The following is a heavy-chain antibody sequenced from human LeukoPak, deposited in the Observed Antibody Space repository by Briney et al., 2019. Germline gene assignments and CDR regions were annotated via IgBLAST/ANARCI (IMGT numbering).Heavy chain of an antibody. Sequence: ASVKVSCKASGYTFTSYGISWVRQAPGQGLEWMGWISAYNGNTNYAQKLQGRVTMTTDTSTSAAYMELRSLRSDDTAVYYCARGRAVRGVNNWFDPWGQGTLVTVSS. D-gene: IGHD3-10*02. CDR1: GYTFTSYG. CDR3: ARGRAVRGVNNWFDP. V-gene: IGHV1-18*01. CDR2: ISAYNGNT. J-gene: IGHJ5*02.